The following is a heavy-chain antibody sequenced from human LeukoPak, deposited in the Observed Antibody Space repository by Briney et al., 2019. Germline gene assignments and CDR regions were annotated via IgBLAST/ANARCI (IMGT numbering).Heavy chain of an antibody. J-gene: IGHJ4*02. Sequence: SETLSLTCTFSGGSISGYYWTWIRQPPGKGLEWIAYIAYTGSTNYNPSLKRRVTISLDTSRNQFSLKLSSVTAADTAVYYCARSSYSDRSGYQFDNWGQGTLVTVSS. CDR2: IAYTGST. CDR1: GGSISGYY. D-gene: IGHD3-22*01. CDR3: ARSSYSDRSGYQFDN. V-gene: IGHV4-59*08.